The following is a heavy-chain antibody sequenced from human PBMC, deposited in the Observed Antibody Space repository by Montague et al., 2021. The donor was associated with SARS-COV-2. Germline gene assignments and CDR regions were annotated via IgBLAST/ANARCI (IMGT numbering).Heavy chain of an antibody. CDR2: IYAGESST. V-gene: IGHV3-23*03. CDR3: AKDGDFYSNFKSAGLDV. J-gene: IGHJ6*02. Sequence: SLRLSRAASGFTFGKYAMSWVRQVPGKGLEWVSVIYAGESSTSYADSVEGRFTISRDNSKNLVFLQMNSPRAEDTAVYYCAKDGDFYSNFKSAGLDVWGQGTTVTVSS. D-gene: IGHD4-11*01. CDR1: GFTFGKYA.